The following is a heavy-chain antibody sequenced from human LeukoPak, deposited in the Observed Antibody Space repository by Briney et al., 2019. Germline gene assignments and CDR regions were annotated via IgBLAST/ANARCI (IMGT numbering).Heavy chain of an antibody. J-gene: IGHJ4*02. V-gene: IGHV3-21*01. CDR1: GFAFSSYS. Sequence: GGSLRLSCAASGFAFSSYSMNWVRQAPGKGLEWVSSISSSSSYIYYADSVKSRFTISRDNAKNSLYLQMNSLRAEDTAVYYCARVPLLRYFDWSVYYFDYWGQGTLVTVSS. D-gene: IGHD3-9*01. CDR2: ISSSSSYI. CDR3: ARVPLLRYFDWSVYYFDY.